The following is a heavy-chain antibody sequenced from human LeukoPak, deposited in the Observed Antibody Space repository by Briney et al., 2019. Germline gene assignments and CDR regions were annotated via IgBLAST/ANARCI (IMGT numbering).Heavy chain of an antibody. CDR2: VSYSGRT. CDR1: GASISNHY. V-gene: IGHV4-59*08. CDR3: ARSTSAYYYGRNNWFDP. J-gene: IGHJ5*02. D-gene: IGHD3-10*01. Sequence: PSETLSLTCTVSGASISNHYWSWIRQPPGKGLECIGYVSYSGRTNHNPSLKSRVTISADTSKNQFSLKLTSVTAADTAVYYCARSTSAYYYGRNNWFDPWGQGTLVTVSS.